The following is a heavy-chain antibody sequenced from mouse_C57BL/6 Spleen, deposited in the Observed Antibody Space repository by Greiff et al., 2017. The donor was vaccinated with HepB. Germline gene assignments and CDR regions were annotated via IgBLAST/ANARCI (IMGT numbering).Heavy chain of an antibody. D-gene: IGHD1-1*01. CDR1: GYTFTSYW. J-gene: IGHJ1*03. CDR3: ARGGDYYGSSYVRYFDV. Sequence: LQESGAELVMPGASVKLSCKASGYTFTSYWMHWVKQRPGQGLEWIGEIDPSDSYTNYNQKFKGKSTLTVDKSSSTAYMQLSSLTSEDSAVYYCARGGDYYGSSYVRYFDVWGTGTTVTVSS. CDR2: IDPSDSYT. V-gene: IGHV1-69*01.